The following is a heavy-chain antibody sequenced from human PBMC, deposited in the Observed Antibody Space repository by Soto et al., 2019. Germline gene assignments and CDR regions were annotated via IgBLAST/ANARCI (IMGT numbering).Heavy chain of an antibody. CDR1: GFTFSSYS. V-gene: IGHV3-21*01. J-gene: IGHJ4*02. D-gene: IGHD3-10*01. CDR2: ISSSSSYI. Sequence: GGSLRLSCAASGFTFSSYSMNWVRQAPGKGLEWVSSISSSSSYIYYADSVKGRFTISRDNAKNSLYLQMNSLRAEDTAVYYCARDFPYYYGSGSYYNVYYFDYWGQGTLVTVSS. CDR3: ARDFPYYYGSGSYYNVYYFDY.